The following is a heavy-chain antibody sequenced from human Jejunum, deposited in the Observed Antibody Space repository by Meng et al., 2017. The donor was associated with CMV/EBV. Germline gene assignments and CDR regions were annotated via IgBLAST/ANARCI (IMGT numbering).Heavy chain of an antibody. Sequence: GLTFTDFYMTWLRQAPGKGLEWISSISSGSRTIDYADSVQGRFTISRDNARNIVYLQMNSLRAEDTAVYYCARYSGSYYYYSGLDVWGQGTTVTVSS. CDR2: ISSGSRTI. V-gene: IGHV3-11*04. J-gene: IGHJ6*02. D-gene: IGHD1-26*01. CDR1: GLTFTDFY. CDR3: ARYSGSYYYYSGLDV.